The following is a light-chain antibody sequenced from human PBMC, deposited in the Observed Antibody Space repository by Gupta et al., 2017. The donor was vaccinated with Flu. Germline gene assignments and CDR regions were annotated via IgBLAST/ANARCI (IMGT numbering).Light chain of an antibody. CDR3: QSVDTNNRV. CDR1: SGSIASNF. CDR2: EDN. Sequence: NFMLTQPHSVSESPGKTVTISCTRSSGSIASNFVQWFQQRPGSAPTTVIYEDNQRPSGVPDRFSGSIDYSSNSASLTISGLKTEDEADYYCQSVDTNNRVFGGGTKLTVL. J-gene: IGLJ2*01. V-gene: IGLV6-57*03.